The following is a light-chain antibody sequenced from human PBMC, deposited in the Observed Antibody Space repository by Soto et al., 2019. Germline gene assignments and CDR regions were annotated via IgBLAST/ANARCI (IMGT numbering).Light chain of an antibody. Sequence: DIQMTQSPASLSASVGDRVTITCQASQEISNYVNWYQQKPGKAPTLLIYDAFTLQKGVTARFSGSGSGTDFTFTISSLQPEDIATYYCQQYDHLPVTFGQGTRLEIK. CDR3: QQYDHLPVT. CDR2: DAF. J-gene: IGKJ5*01. CDR1: QEISNY. V-gene: IGKV1-33*01.